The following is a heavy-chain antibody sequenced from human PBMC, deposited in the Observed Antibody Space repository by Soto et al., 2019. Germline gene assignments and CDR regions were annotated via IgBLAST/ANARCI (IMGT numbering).Heavy chain of an antibody. Sequence: QVQLVQSGAEEKKPGASVKVSCKASGYTFTSYAMSWMRQAPGQRLEWMGWINAGNGNTKYSEKFQGRVTITRDTSASTAYMELSSLRSEDTAVYYCARDQRIAFDYWGQGTLVTVSS. V-gene: IGHV1-3*05. CDR3: ARDQRIAFDY. CDR2: INAGNGNT. J-gene: IGHJ4*02. D-gene: IGHD6-25*01. CDR1: GYTFTSYA.